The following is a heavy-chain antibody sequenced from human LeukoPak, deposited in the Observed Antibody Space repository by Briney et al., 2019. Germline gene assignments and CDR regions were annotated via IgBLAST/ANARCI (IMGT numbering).Heavy chain of an antibody. D-gene: IGHD3-3*01. Sequence: KPSETLSLTCAVSGGSISSGGYSWSWIRQPPGKGLEWIGYIYHSGSTYYNPSLKSRVTISVDRSKNQFSLKLSSVTAADTAVYYCAREGNYDFWSGYYGIRGQGTLVTVSS. J-gene: IGHJ4*02. CDR2: IYHSGST. CDR1: GGSISSGGYS. CDR3: AREGNYDFWSGYYGI. V-gene: IGHV4-30-2*01.